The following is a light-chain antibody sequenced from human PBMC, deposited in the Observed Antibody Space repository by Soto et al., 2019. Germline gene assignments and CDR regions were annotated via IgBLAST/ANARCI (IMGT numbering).Light chain of an antibody. CDR1: SSDVGGYNY. V-gene: IGLV2-14*01. CDR3: SSYTSSSTRV. CDR2: DVS. Sequence: QSALTQPASVSGSPGQSITISCTGTSSDVGGYNYVSWYQQYPGKAPKVMIYDVSHRPSGVSNRFSGSKSGNTASLTISGLQAEDEADYYCSSYTSSSTRVFGTGTKLPS. J-gene: IGLJ1*01.